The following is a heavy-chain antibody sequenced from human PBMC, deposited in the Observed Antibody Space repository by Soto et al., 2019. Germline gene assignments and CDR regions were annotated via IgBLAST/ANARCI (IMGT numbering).Heavy chain of an antibody. CDR3: ARDRGESNSSWFWYFYH. J-gene: IGHJ2*01. CDR2: LNIAGSI. Sequence: SETLSLTCSVSGASISSYNWNWVRQPAGKGPEWVGRLNIAGSINYNPSLKTRITMSMDTSKNQISLHLRSVTAADTAIYYCARDRGESNSSWFWYFYHWGHGTLVTVSS. V-gene: IGHV4-4*07. D-gene: IGHD6-13*01. CDR1: GASISSYN.